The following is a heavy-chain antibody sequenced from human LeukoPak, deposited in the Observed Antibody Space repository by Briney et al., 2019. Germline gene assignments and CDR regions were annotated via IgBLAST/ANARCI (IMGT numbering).Heavy chain of an antibody. D-gene: IGHD3-16*01. CDR2: MYYNGST. J-gene: IGHJ4*02. CDR3: ARDGGDYYFDY. V-gene: IGHV4-59*12. Sequence: SETLSLTCSVSGGSISSYYWSWIRQPPGKGLEWIGNMYYNGSTYYDPSLKSRVTISVDMPRNQFSLDLRSVTAADTAVYYCARDGGDYYFDYWGQGTLVTVSS. CDR1: GGSISSYY.